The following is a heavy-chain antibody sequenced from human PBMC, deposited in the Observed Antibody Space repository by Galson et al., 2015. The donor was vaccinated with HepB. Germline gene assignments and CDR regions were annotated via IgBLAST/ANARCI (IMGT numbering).Heavy chain of an antibody. D-gene: IGHD1-26*01. V-gene: IGHV3-30*18. CDR1: GFSFSNYG. J-gene: IGHJ6*02. Sequence: SLRLSCAASGFSFSNYGMHWVRQAPGKGLEWVAVISYDGSKKYYADSVKGRFTISRDNSKNTLYLQMNSLRAEDTAVYSCAKDRLGWELLTFYYGLDVWGQGTTVIVSS. CDR2: ISYDGSKK. CDR3: AKDRLGWELLTFYYGLDV.